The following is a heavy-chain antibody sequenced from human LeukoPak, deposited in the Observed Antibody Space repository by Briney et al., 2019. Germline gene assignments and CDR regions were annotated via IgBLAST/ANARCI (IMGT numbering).Heavy chain of an antibody. D-gene: IGHD3-22*01. CDR1: GGSISSSSYY. V-gene: IGHV4-39*01. CDR3: ATSRGYYDSSGYYVHTFDY. J-gene: IGHJ4*02. CDR2: IYYSGST. Sequence: KPSETLSLTCTVSGGSISSSSYYWGWIRQPPGKGLEWFGSIYYSGSTYYNPSLKSRVTISVDTSKNQFSLKLSSVTAADTAVYYCATSRGYYDSSGYYVHTFDYWGQGTLVTVSS.